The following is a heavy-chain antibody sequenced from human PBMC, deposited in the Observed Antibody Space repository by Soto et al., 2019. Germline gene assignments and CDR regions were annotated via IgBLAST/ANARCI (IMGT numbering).Heavy chain of an antibody. CDR2: ISGSGGST. D-gene: IGHD1-1*01. Sequence: GGSVRLSCAASGFTFSSYAMSWVRQAPGKGLEWVSAISGSGGSTYYADSVKGRFTISRDNSKNTLYLQMNSLRAEDTAVYYCAKDRTGTTADWYFDLWGRGTLVTVSS. J-gene: IGHJ2*01. V-gene: IGHV3-23*01. CDR1: GFTFSSYA. CDR3: AKDRTGTTADWYFDL.